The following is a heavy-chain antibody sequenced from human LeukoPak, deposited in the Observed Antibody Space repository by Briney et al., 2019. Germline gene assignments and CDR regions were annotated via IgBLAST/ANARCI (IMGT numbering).Heavy chain of an antibody. CDR3: ARLDGDGYNYDY. CDR1: GGSISSSSYY. CDR2: IYYSGST. V-gene: IGHV4-39*07. J-gene: IGHJ4*02. D-gene: IGHD5-24*01. Sequence: SETLSLTCSVSGGSISSSSYYWGWIRQPPGKGLEWIGSIYYSGSTYYNPSLKSRVTISVDTSKNQFSLKLSSVTAADTAVYYCARLDGDGYNYDYWGQGTLVTVSS.